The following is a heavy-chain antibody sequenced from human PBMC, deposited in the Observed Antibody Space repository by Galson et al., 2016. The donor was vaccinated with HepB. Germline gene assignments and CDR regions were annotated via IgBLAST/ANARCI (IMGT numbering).Heavy chain of an antibody. D-gene: IGHD1-26*01. CDR1: GLIISTNY. V-gene: IGHV3-53*01. J-gene: IGHJ4*02. Sequence: LRLSCAVSGLIISTNYMSWVRQAPGSGLEWVSVIYGGGSTFYADSVKGRFTISRDNSKNTVYLQMNSLRPDDTAVYYCVRTVSVGARPGRHHDHWGQGTVVTVSS. CDR3: VRTVSVGARPGRHHDH. CDR2: IYGGGST.